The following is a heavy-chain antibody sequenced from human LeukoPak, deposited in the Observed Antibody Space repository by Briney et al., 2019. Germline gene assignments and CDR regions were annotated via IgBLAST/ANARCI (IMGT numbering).Heavy chain of an antibody. V-gene: IGHV5-51*01. CDR3: AGQAVAGTPGDAFDI. J-gene: IGHJ3*02. D-gene: IGHD6-19*01. Sequence: GECLKRSCKGSGYSFTSYCIVWVRQMPGKGLEWMGIIYPGDADTRYSPSFQGQVTISPEKSLRTAYLQWRRLKASDTALYYCAGQAVAGTPGDAFDIWGQGTMLTV. CDR2: IYPGDADT. CDR1: GYSFTSYC.